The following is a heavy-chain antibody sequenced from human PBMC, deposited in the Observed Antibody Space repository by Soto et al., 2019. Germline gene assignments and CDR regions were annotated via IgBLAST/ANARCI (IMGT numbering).Heavy chain of an antibody. CDR2: INHSGST. CDR3: ARGPPIVVVTAINNWFDP. Sequence: LSLTCAVYGGSFSGYYWSWIRQPPGKGLEWIGEINHSGSTNYNPSLKSRVTISVDTSKNQFSLKLSSVTAADTAVYYCARGPPIVVVTAINNWFDPCGQGTLVTVSS. CDR1: GGSFSGYY. J-gene: IGHJ5*02. D-gene: IGHD2-21*02. V-gene: IGHV4-34*01.